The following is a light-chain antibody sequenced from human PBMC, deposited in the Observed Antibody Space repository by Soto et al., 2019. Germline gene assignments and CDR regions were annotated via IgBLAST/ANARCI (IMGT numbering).Light chain of an antibody. V-gene: IGKV1-9*01. CDR1: QGISNF. J-gene: IGKJ5*01. Sequence: DIQLTQSPSFLSASVGDRVTITCRASQGISNFLAWYQQKPGKAPKLLIYDASTLESGVPSRFSGSGSGTEFTLTISSLQPEDFGTFYCQHVNSYPLGLGQGTRLEIK. CDR3: QHVNSYPLG. CDR2: DAS.